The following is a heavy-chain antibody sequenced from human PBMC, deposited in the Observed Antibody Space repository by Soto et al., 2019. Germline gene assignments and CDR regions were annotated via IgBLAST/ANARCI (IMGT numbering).Heavy chain of an antibody. D-gene: IGHD3-9*01. CDR1: GGSISSSSYY. Sequence: SETLSLTCTVSGGSISSSSYYWGWIRQPPGKGLEWIGSIYYSGSTYYNPSLKSRVTISVDTSKNQFSLKLSSVTAADTAVYYCASSTLRYFDWLPYYYYYGMDVWGQGTTVT. CDR3: ASSTLRYFDWLPYYYYYGMDV. CDR2: IYYSGST. V-gene: IGHV4-39*01. J-gene: IGHJ6*02.